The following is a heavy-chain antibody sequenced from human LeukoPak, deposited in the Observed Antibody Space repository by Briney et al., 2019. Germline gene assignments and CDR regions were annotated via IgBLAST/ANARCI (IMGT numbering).Heavy chain of an antibody. CDR2: IIPIFGTA. CDR3: AREPVAFYSGSYFVGKGAFDI. J-gene: IGHJ3*02. CDR1: GGTFSSYA. V-gene: IGHV1-69*05. Sequence: APVKVSCKASGGTFSSYAISWVRQAPGQGLEWMGGIIPIFGTANYAQKFQGRVTITTDESTSTAYMELRSLRSDDTAVYYCAREPVAFYSGSYFVGKGAFDIWGQGTMVTVSS. D-gene: IGHD1-26*01.